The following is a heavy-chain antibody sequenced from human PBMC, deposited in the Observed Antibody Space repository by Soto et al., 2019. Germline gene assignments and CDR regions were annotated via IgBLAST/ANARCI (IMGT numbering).Heavy chain of an antibody. CDR3: ARDSVAARPGPHYYFDY. V-gene: IGHV1-2*04. J-gene: IGHJ4*02. D-gene: IGHD6-6*01. Sequence: ASVKVSCKASGYTFTGYYMHWVRQAPGQGLEWMGWINPNSGGTNYAQKFQGWVTMTRDTSISTAYMELSRLRSDDTAVYYCARDSVAARPGPHYYFDYWGQGTLVTVSS. CDR1: GYTFTGYY. CDR2: INPNSGGT.